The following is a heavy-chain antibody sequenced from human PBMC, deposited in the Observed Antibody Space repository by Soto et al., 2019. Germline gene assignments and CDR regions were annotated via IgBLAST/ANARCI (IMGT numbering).Heavy chain of an antibody. CDR3: ARHVPKPTGTPPDS. D-gene: IGHD4-17*01. J-gene: IGHJ4*02. CDR2: IYTGDSDT. V-gene: IGHV5-51*01. CDR1: GYSFTSYW. Sequence: GESLKISCKGAGYSFTSYWIGWVRQMPGKGLGGRGIIYTGDSDTRYSPSFKGQVTISADKSISTAYLQWSSLKASDTAMYYCARHVPKPTGTPPDSWGQGTLVTVSS.